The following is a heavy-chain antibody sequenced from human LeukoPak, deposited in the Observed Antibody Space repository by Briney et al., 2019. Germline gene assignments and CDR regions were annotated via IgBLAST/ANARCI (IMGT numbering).Heavy chain of an antibody. V-gene: IGHV3-30*04. D-gene: IGHD2-21*02. CDR1: GFTFSSYA. CDR2: ISYDGSNK. CDR3: VTGRNGIYCGGDCYPGDY. J-gene: IGHJ4*02. Sequence: GRSLRLSCAASGFTFSSYAMHWVRQAPGKGLEWVAVISYDGSNKYYADSVKGRFTIPRDNSKNTLYLQMNSLRAEDTAVYYCVTGRNGIYCGGDCYPGDYWGQGTLVTVSS.